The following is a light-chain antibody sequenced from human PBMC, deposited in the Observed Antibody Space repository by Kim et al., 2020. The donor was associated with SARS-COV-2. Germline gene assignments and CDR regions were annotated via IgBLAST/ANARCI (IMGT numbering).Light chain of an antibody. CDR1: SLRSYY. CDR2: GKN. J-gene: IGLJ3*02. Sequence: SSELTQDPAVSVALGQTVRITCQGDSLRSYYASWYQQKPGQAPVLVIYGKNNRPSGIPDRFSGSSSGNTASLTITGAQAEDEADYYCNSQDSSGNHPLWVFGGGTQLTVL. V-gene: IGLV3-19*01. CDR3: NSQDSSGNHPLWV.